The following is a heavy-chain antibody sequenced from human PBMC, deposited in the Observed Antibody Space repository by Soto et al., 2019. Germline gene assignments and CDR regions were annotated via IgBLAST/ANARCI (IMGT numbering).Heavy chain of an antibody. Sequence: GGSLRLSCAASGFIFSSYAMTWVRQAPGKGLEWVSAISGSGGSTYYADSVKGRFTISRDNSKNTLYLQMNSLRAEDTAVYYCSKLRYSQYYYYMDVWGKGATVTVSS. CDR2: ISGSGGST. CDR1: GFIFSSYA. V-gene: IGHV3-23*01. CDR3: SKLRYSQYYYYMDV. J-gene: IGHJ6*03. D-gene: IGHD3-9*01.